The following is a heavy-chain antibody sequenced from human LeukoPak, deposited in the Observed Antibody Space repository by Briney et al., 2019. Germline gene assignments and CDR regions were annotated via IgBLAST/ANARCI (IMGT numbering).Heavy chain of an antibody. Sequence: SETLSLTCTVSGGSISRTSYYWGWIRQPPGKGLEWIGNIYYSGSTYYNPSLESRVTISVDTSKNQFSLKLSSVTAADTAAYYCARQGPYDSTGYDYFDYWGQGTLVTVSS. V-gene: IGHV4-39*01. J-gene: IGHJ4*02. CDR3: ARQGPYDSTGYDYFDY. D-gene: IGHD3-22*01. CDR2: IYYSGST. CDR1: GGSISRTSYY.